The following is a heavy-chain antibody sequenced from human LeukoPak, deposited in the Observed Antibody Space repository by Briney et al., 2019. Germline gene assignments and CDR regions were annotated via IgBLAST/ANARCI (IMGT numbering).Heavy chain of an antibody. CDR3: AKGGYCSGGSCYSSSWFDP. Sequence: GGSLRLSCAASGFTFSSYAMHWVRQAPGKGLEWVSAISGSGGSTYYADSVKGRFTISRDNSKNTLYLQMNSLRAEDTAVYYCAKGGYCSGGSCYSSSWFDPWGQGTLVTVSS. CDR1: GFTFSSYA. J-gene: IGHJ5*02. CDR2: ISGSGGST. V-gene: IGHV3-23*01. D-gene: IGHD2-15*01.